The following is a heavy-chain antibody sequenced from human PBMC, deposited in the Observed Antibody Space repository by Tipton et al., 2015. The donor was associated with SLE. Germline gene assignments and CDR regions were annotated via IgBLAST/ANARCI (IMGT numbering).Heavy chain of an antibody. Sequence: RSLRLSCAASGFTFSSYGMHWVRQAPGKGLEWVAVIWYDGSNKYYADSVKGRFTISRDNSKNTLYLQMNSLRAEDTAVYYCAKEGLGYNSGWYYGGYYYGMDVWGQGTTVTVSS. J-gene: IGHJ6*02. CDR3: AKEGLGYNSGWYYGGYYYGMDV. D-gene: IGHD6-19*01. V-gene: IGHV3-30*18. CDR2: IWYDGSNK. CDR1: GFTFSSYG.